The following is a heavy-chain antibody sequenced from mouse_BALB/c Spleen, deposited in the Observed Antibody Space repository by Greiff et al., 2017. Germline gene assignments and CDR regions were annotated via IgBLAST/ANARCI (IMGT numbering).Heavy chain of an antibody. V-gene: IGHV1S29*02. CDR3: ARSRYYYGSSGSFDY. J-gene: IGHJ2*01. D-gene: IGHD1-1*01. Sequence: EVQLQQSGPELVKPGASVKISCKASGYTFTDYNMHWVKQSHGKSLEWIGYIYPYNGGTGYNQKFKSKATLTVDNSSSTAYMELRSLTSEDSAVYYCARSRYYYGSSGSFDYWGQGTTLTVSS. CDR1: GYTFTDYN. CDR2: IYPYNGGT.